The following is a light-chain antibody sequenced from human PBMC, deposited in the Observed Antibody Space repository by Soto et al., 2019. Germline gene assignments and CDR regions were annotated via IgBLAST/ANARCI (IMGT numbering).Light chain of an antibody. CDR2: DAS. CDR3: QQSYSTPHT. CDR1: QSINTF. Sequence: DIQMTQSPASLSASVGDTVTITCRGSQSINTFLSWYRHKPGKAPELLIYDASTLQIGVPSRFSGSGYGTEFTLTISSLQSEDFATYYCQQSYSTPHTFGQGTRLEIK. V-gene: IGKV1-39*01. J-gene: IGKJ5*01.